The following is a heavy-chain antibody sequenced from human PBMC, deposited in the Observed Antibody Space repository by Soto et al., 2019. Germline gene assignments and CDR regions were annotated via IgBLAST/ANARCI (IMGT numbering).Heavy chain of an antibody. Sequence: QVQLQESGPGLVKPSQTLSLTCTVSGGSISSGDYYWSWIRQPPGKGLEWIGYIYYSGSTYYNPSLKSRVTISVDPSKNQFSLKLSSVTAADTAVYYCARDVGRDGYNLHGMDVWGQGTTVTVSS. D-gene: IGHD5-12*01. V-gene: IGHV4-30-4*01. CDR1: GGSISSGDYY. CDR3: ARDVGRDGYNLHGMDV. J-gene: IGHJ6*02. CDR2: IYYSGST.